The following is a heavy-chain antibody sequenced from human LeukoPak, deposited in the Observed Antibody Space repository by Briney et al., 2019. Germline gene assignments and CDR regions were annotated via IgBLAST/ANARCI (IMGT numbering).Heavy chain of an antibody. Sequence: SVKVSCKASGGTFSSYAISWVRQAPGQGLERMGRIIPILGIANYAQKFQGRVTITADKSTSTAYMELSSLRSEDTAVYYCARGSMVRGVDDYYYYGMDVWGQGTTVTVSS. V-gene: IGHV1-69*04. J-gene: IGHJ6*02. CDR1: GGTFSSYA. CDR3: ARGSMVRGVDDYYYYGMDV. CDR2: IIPILGIA. D-gene: IGHD3-10*01.